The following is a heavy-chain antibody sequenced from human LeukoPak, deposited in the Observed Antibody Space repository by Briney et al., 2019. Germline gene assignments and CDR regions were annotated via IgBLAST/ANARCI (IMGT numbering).Heavy chain of an antibody. Sequence: SETLSLTCAVYGGSFSGYYWSWIRQPPGKGLEWIGEIKHSGSTNYNPSLKSRVTISVDTSKNQFSLKLSSVTAADTAVYYCARDDSSGYPDYWGQGTLVTVSS. J-gene: IGHJ4*02. D-gene: IGHD3-22*01. CDR2: IKHSGST. CDR1: GGSFSGYY. V-gene: IGHV4-34*01. CDR3: ARDDSSGYPDY.